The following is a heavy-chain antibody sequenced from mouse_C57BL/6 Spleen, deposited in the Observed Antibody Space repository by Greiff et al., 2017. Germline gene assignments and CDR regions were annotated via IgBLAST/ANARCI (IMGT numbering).Heavy chain of an antibody. CDR2: IYPGSGST. CDR1: GYTFTSYW. CDR3: AREGKFITTVVATNYFDY. D-gene: IGHD1-1*01. J-gene: IGHJ2*01. Sequence: QVQLQQPGAELVKPGASVKMSCKASGYTFTSYWITWVKQRPGQGLEWIGDIYPGSGSTNYNEKFKSKATLTVDTSSSTAYMQLSSLTSEDSAVYYCAREGKFITTVVATNYFDYWGQGTTLTVSS. V-gene: IGHV1-55*01.